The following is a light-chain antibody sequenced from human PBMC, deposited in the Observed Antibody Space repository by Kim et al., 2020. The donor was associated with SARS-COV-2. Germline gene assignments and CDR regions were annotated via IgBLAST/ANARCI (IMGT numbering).Light chain of an antibody. CDR3: QQYDNWLIT. Sequence: ASPGEKATLSCRASQTISINLAWYQQKPGQAPRLLIYGASARATGVPGRFSGSGSGTEFTLTITGLQSEDFALYYCQQYDNWLITFGQGTRLEIK. V-gene: IGKV3-15*01. J-gene: IGKJ5*01. CDR1: QTISIN. CDR2: GAS.